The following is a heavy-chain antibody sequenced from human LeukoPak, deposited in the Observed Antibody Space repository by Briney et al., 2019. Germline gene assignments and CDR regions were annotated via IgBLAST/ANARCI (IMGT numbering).Heavy chain of an antibody. CDR3: ARGGYDILTGFYTDKFDY. CDR1: GFSFSSYS. CDR2: TSSSSSYK. Sequence: GGSLRLSCVASGFSFSSYSMTWVRQAPGKGLEWVSSTSSSSSYKYYADSVKGRFTISRDNAKNALYLEMNSLRAEDTAVYYCARGGYDILTGFYTDKFDYWGQGILVTVSS. D-gene: IGHD3-9*01. J-gene: IGHJ4*02. V-gene: IGHV3-21*01.